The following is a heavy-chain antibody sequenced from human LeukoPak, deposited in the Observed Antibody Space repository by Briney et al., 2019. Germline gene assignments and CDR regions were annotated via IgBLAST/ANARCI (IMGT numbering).Heavy chain of an antibody. CDR2: IYYSGST. J-gene: IGHJ3*02. CDR1: GGSISSSSYY. D-gene: IGHD6-19*01. Sequence: SETLSLTCTVSGGSISSSSYYWGWIRQPPGKGLEWIGSIYYSGSTYYNPSLKSRITISVDTSKNQFSLKLSSVTAADTAVYYCASWLVAHAFDIWGQGTVVTVSS. CDR3: ASWLVAHAFDI. V-gene: IGHV4-39*07.